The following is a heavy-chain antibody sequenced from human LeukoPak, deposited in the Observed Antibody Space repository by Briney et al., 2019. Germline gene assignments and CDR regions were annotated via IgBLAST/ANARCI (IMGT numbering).Heavy chain of an antibody. Sequence: ASVKVSCKASGYTFTGYYIHWVRQAPGQGLEWMGWINPNSGGTNYAQKFQGRVTMTRDTSISTAYMELSSLRSEDTAVYYCATFDFWSGIDYWGQGTLVTVSS. CDR2: INPNSGGT. V-gene: IGHV1-2*02. J-gene: IGHJ4*02. CDR1: GYTFTGYY. CDR3: ATFDFWSGIDY. D-gene: IGHD3-3*01.